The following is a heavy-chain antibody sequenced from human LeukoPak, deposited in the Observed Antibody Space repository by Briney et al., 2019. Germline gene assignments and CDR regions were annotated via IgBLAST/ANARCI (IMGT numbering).Heavy chain of an antibody. J-gene: IGHJ5*02. D-gene: IGHD3-10*01. V-gene: IGHV4-34*01. CDR3: ARHFGGSPPFNWFDP. Sequence: PSETLSLTCAVYGGSFSGYYWSWIRQPPGKGLEWIGEINHSGSTNYNPSLKSRVTISVDTSKNQFSLKLSSVTAADTAVYYRARHFGGSPPFNWFDPWGQGTLVTVSS. CDR1: GGSFSGYY. CDR2: INHSGST.